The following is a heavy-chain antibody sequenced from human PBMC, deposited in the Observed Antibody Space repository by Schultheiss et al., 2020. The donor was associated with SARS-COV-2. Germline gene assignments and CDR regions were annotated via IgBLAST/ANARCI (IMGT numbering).Heavy chain of an antibody. J-gene: IGHJ4*02. V-gene: IGHV4-34*01. CDR3: ARGAPSTYDFWSGYKPNFDY. Sequence: SETLSLTCAVYGGSFSGYYWSWIRQPPGKGLEWIGEINHSGSTNYNPSLKSRVTISVDTSKNQFSLKLSSVTAADTAVYYCARGAPSTYDFWSGYKPNFDYWGQGTLVTVSS. CDR1: GGSFSGYY. CDR2: INHSGST. D-gene: IGHD3-3*01.